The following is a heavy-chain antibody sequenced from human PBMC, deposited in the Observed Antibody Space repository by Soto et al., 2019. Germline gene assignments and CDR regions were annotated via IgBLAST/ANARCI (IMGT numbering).Heavy chain of an antibody. D-gene: IGHD5-12*01. CDR3: ERGQWLRPHIDY. Sequence: QVQLVESGGGVVQPGRSLRLSCAASGFTFSSYGMHWVRQAPGKGLEWVAVIWYDGSNKYYADSVKGRFTISRDNSKNTLYLQMNSLRAEDTAVYYCERGQWLRPHIDYWGQGTLVTVSS. V-gene: IGHV3-33*01. CDR1: GFTFSSYG. CDR2: IWYDGSNK. J-gene: IGHJ4*02.